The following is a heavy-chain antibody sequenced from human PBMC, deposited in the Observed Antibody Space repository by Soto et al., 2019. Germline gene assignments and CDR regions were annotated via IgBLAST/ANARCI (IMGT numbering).Heavy chain of an antibody. V-gene: IGHV1-69*13. CDR2: IIPIFGTA. CDR3: ARETIAAAQTGGPWFDP. J-gene: IGHJ5*02. CDR1: GGTFSSYA. Sequence: SVKVSCKASGGTFSSYAIIWVRQAPGQGLEWMGGIIPIFGTANYAQKFQGRVTITADESTSTAYMELSSLRSEDTAVYYCARETIAAAQTGGPWFDPWGQGTLVTISS. D-gene: IGHD6-13*01.